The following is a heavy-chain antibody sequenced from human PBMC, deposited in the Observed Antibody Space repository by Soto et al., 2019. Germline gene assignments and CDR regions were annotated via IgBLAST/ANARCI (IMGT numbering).Heavy chain of an antibody. CDR3: ARAPDTAMVTFNY. Sequence: ASVKVSCKASGYAFTSYYMHWVRQAPGQGLEGMGIINPSGGSTSYAQKFQGRVTMTRDTSTSTVYMELSSLSSGDRAVYYCARAPDTAMVTFNYWGQETLVTSSS. V-gene: IGHV1-46*01. D-gene: IGHD5-18*01. CDR1: GYAFTSYY. CDR2: INPSGGST. J-gene: IGHJ4*02.